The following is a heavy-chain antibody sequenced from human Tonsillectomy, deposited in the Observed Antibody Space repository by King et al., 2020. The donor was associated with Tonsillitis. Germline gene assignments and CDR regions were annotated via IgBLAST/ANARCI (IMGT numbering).Heavy chain of an antibody. CDR3: VSRRGAFDI. J-gene: IGHJ3*02. CDR2: ISAYTGNT. V-gene: IGHV1-18*01. CDR1: SYTFTPYT. Sequence: VQLVESGAEVKKPGASVKVSCKPSSYTFTPYTFTWVRQAPGQGLEWMGWISAYTGNTKFAQKFQGRVTMTTDTSTSTAYMELTSLRSDDTAVYYCVSRRGAFDIWGQGTMVTVSS.